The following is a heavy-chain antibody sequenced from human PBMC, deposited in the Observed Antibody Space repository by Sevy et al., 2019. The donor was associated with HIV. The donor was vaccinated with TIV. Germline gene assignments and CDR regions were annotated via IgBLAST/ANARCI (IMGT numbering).Heavy chain of an antibody. CDR1: GFIFSYYG. CDR2: ISTGGGST. D-gene: IGHD6-13*01. CDR3: AKSLPSSSTWYRSNYFDY. V-gene: IGHV3-23*01. Sequence: GGSLRLSCAASGFIFSYYGMHWVRQAPGKGLEWVSAISTGGGSTFYADSVRGRFTVSRDNSKNTLYLQMNSLRAEDTAVYYCAKSLPSSSTWYRSNYFDYWGQGTLVTVSS. J-gene: IGHJ4*02.